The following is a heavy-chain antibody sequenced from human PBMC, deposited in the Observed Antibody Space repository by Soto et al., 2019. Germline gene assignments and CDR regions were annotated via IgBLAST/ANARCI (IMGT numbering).Heavy chain of an antibody. D-gene: IGHD1-26*01. CDR3: TRQMGGRYYIAYGY. CDR1: GFTFSCSA. CDR2: IRSKANSYAT. V-gene: IGHV3-73*01. J-gene: IGHJ4*02. Sequence: PGGSLRLSCAASGFTFSCSAMHWVRQASGKGLEWVGRIRSKANSYATAYAASVKGRFTISRDDSKNTAYLQMNSLKTEDTAVYYCTRQMGGRYYIAYGYWGQGTLVTVSS.